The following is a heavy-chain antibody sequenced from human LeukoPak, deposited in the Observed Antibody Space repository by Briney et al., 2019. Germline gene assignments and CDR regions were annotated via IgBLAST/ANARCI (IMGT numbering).Heavy chain of an antibody. CDR2: IYYSGST. Sequence: SETLSLTCTVSGGSISSSSYYWGWIRQPPGKGLEWIGSIYYSGSTYYNPSLKSRVTISVDTSKNQFSLKLSSVTAADTAVYYCARITYGDYVFGFDYWGQGTLVTVSS. CDR1: GGSISSSSYY. V-gene: IGHV4-39*01. J-gene: IGHJ4*02. CDR3: ARITYGDYVFGFDY. D-gene: IGHD4-17*01.